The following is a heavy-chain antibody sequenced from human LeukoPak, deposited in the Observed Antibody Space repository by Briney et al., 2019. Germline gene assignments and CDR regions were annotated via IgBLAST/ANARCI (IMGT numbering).Heavy chain of an antibody. CDR1: GFTFSSYG. Sequence: GRSLRLSCAASGFTFSSYGMHWVRQAPGKGLEWVAFIRYDGSNKYYADSVKGRFTISRDNSKNTLYLQMNSLRAEDTAVYYCAKDLLSLQLPQYFQHWGQGTLVTVSS. J-gene: IGHJ1*01. CDR2: IRYDGSNK. CDR3: AKDLLSLQLPQYFQH. V-gene: IGHV3-30*02. D-gene: IGHD2-2*01.